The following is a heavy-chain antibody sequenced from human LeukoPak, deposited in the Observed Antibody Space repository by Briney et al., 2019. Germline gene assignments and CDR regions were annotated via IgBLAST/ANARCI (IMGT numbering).Heavy chain of an antibody. CDR2: IKQDGSEK. D-gene: IGHD6-19*01. J-gene: IGHJ4*02. Sequence: QTGGSLRLSCAASGFTFSHYSMNWVRQAPGKGLEWVANIKQDGSEKYYVDSVKGRFTISRDNAKKSLYLQMNSLRAEDTAVYYCARDLDSSGWYSGLIDYWGQGTLVTVSS. V-gene: IGHV3-7*01. CDR1: GFTFSHYS. CDR3: ARDLDSSGWYSGLIDY.